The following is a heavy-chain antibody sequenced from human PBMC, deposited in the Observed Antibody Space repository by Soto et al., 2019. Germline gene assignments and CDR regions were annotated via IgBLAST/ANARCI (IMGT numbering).Heavy chain of an antibody. CDR3: ARDRRDCSSTSCRPRGMDV. CDR1: VGSISSYY. J-gene: IGHJ6*02. CDR2: IYYSGST. Sequence: PSETLSLTCTVSVGSISSYYWSWIRQPPGKGLERIGYIYYSGSTNYNPSLKSRVTISVDTSKNQFSLKLSSVTAADTAVYYCARDRRDCSSTSCRPRGMDVWGQGTTVTVSS. V-gene: IGHV4-59*01. D-gene: IGHD2-2*01.